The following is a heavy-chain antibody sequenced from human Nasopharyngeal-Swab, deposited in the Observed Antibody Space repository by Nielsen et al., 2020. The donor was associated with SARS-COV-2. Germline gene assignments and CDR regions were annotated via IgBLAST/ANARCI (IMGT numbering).Heavy chain of an antibody. Sequence: SETLSLTCAVYGGFFRGFYWSWIRQPPGKGLEWIGEINDSGSTNYNPSLTGRVTISVDTSKSQVSLKLNSATAADTAVYYCARGLRKVPIFLASQYYFDYWGQGILVAVSS. CDR1: GGFFRGFY. J-gene: IGHJ4*02. V-gene: IGHV4-34*01. CDR2: INDSGST. D-gene: IGHD3-9*01. CDR3: ARGLRKVPIFLASQYYFDY.